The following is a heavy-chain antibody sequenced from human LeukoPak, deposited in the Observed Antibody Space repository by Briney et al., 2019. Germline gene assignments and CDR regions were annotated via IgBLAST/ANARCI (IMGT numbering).Heavy chain of an antibody. Sequence: ASVTVSCKASGYTFTSYGISWVRQAPGQGLEWMGWISAYNGNTNYAQKLQGRVTMTTDTSTSTAYMELRSLRSDDTAVYYCARIPLPSSGYYFMGRAFDIWGQGTMVTVSS. CDR2: ISAYNGNT. CDR1: GYTFTSYG. V-gene: IGHV1-18*01. CDR3: ARIPLPSSGYYFMGRAFDI. J-gene: IGHJ3*02. D-gene: IGHD3-22*01.